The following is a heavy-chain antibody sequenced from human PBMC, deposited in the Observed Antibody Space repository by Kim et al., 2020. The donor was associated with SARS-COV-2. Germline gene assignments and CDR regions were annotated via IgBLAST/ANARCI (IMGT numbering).Heavy chain of an antibody. CDR3: ARSYDDISPSLDY. CDR2: INAANGDT. Sequence: ASVKVSCKASGYTFTDNLLHWVRQAPGRSLEWMGWINAANGDTRYSQKFQGRVTITRHTSASATYMELSSLRSEDTAVYYCARSYDDISPSLDYWGQGTL. J-gene: IGHJ4*02. D-gene: IGHD3-22*01. V-gene: IGHV1-3*01. CDR1: GYTFTDNL.